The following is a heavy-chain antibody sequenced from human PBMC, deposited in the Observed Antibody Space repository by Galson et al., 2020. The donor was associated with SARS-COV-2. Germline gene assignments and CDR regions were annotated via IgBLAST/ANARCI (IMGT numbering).Heavy chain of an antibody. V-gene: IGHV4-34*01. Sequence: SETLYLTCAAYGGSFSGHYWSWIRQSPGKGLEWIGEITQSGSVNYNPSLKSRVTISADTSKNQFSLELRSVTAADTAVYYCARGLFQTTMVIVVFTSGSFYFDSWGQGTLVSVSS. CDR3: ARGLFQTTMVIVVFTSGSFYFDS. CDR1: GGSFSGHY. D-gene: IGHD3-22*01. CDR2: ITQSGSV. J-gene: IGHJ4*02.